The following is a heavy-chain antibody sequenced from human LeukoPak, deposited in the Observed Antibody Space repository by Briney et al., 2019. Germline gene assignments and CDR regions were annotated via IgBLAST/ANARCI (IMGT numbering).Heavy chain of an antibody. CDR2: ISSTDAGT. CDR3: ARVYGAEIDY. D-gene: IGHD4/OR15-4a*01. V-gene: IGHV3-23*01. CDR1: GFSLSSYA. Sequence: GGSLRLSCAASGFSLSSYAMSWVRQAPGKGLEWVSAISSTDAGTYHADSVRGRFTISRDSSKNTLYLQMNSLRAEDTAVYYCARVYGAEIDYWGQGTQVIVSS. J-gene: IGHJ4*02.